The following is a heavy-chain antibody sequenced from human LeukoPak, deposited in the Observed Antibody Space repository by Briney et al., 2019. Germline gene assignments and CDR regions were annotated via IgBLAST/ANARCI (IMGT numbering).Heavy chain of an antibody. V-gene: IGHV4-59*11. CDR2: IFYTGSA. CDR3: ARSTRSSALRT. D-gene: IGHD2-15*01. J-gene: IGHJ4*02. CDR1: GASMNSHY. Sequence: SETLSLTCTVSGASMNSHYWTWIRQPPGKGLEWIGHIFYTGSANYQPSLKSRVTISVDRSKNHFSLRLRSVTAADTAVYFCARSTRSSALRTWGQGTLVTVSS.